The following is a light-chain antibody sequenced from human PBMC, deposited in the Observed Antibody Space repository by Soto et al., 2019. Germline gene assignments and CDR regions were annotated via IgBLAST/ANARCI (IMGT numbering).Light chain of an antibody. Sequence: DIQMTQSPSSLSASVGDRVTITCRASQDISVYLAWYQQKPGKAPKLLIYSASTLQSGVPSRFSGSGSGTDFTLTIISLQPEDVATYFCQKFNTAPRTFGQGTRLEIK. V-gene: IGKV1-27*01. CDR1: QDISVY. CDR2: SAS. J-gene: IGKJ5*01. CDR3: QKFNTAPRT.